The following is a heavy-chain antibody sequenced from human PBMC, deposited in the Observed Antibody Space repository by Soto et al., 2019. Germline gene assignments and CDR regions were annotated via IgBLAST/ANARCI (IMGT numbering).Heavy chain of an antibody. J-gene: IGHJ3*02. CDR1: GYSFTSYW. Sequence: GESLKISCKGSGYSFTSYWISWVRQMPGKGLEWMGRIDPSDSYTNYSPSFQGHVTISADKSISTAYLQWSSLKASDTAMYYCARISMVRGVIITSGAFDIWGQGTMVTVSS. D-gene: IGHD3-10*01. CDR3: ARISMVRGVIITSGAFDI. CDR2: IDPSDSYT. V-gene: IGHV5-10-1*01.